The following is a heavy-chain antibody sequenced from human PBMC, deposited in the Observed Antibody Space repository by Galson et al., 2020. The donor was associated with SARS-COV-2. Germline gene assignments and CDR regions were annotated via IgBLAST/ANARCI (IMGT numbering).Heavy chain of an antibody. D-gene: IGHD1-26*01. V-gene: IGHV4-59*08. Sequence: TVSGGSISSYYWSWIRQPPGKGLEWIGYIYYSGSTNYNPSLKSRVTISVDTSKNQFSLKLSSVTAADTAVYYCARGVSQSGNWFDPWGQGTLVTVSS. CDR3: ARGVSQSGNWFDP. J-gene: IGHJ5*02. CDR1: GGSISSYY. CDR2: IYYSGST.